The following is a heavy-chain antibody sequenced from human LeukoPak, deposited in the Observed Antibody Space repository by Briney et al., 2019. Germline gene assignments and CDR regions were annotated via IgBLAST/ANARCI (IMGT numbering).Heavy chain of an antibody. J-gene: IGHJ4*02. CDR1: GFIFSSFW. D-gene: IGHD3-22*01. CDR3: ARLTMTRELDY. Sequence: GGSLRLSCATSGFIFSSFWMTWVRQAPDKGLEWVANINQGGGEKYHVDSVEGRFTISRDNTKNSLFLQMNGLRAEDTAVYYCARLTMTRELDYWGQGTLVTVSP. CDR2: INQGGGEK. V-gene: IGHV3-7*03.